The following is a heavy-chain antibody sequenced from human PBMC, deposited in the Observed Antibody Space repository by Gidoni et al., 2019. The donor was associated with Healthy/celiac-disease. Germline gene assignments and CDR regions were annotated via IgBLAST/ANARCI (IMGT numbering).Heavy chain of an antibody. J-gene: IGHJ6*02. CDR1: GFTFSGSA. CDR2: SRSKANSYAT. CDR3: TRVRYSSGWYSYYYGMDV. D-gene: IGHD6-19*01. V-gene: IGHV3-73*01. Sequence: EVQLVESGGGLVQPGGSLTLSCPASGFTFSGSAMHWVRQASGKGPEWVGRSRSKANSYATEYAASVKGRFTISRDDSKNTAYLQMNSLKTEDTAVYYCTRVRYSSGWYSYYYGMDVWGQGTTVTVSS.